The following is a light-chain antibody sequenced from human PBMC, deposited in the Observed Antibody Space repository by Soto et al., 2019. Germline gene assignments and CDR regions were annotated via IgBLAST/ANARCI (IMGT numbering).Light chain of an antibody. Sequence: IVLTESPATLSLTPGERATLSCWASQSVSNYFVWYQQKPGQAPRLLIYDASKRATGIPARFSGSGSGTDFTLTISSLEPEDFAVYYCQQRSIWPWTFGQGTKWIS. CDR1: QSVSNY. J-gene: IGKJ1*01. CDR2: DAS. V-gene: IGKV3-11*01. CDR3: QQRSIWPWT.